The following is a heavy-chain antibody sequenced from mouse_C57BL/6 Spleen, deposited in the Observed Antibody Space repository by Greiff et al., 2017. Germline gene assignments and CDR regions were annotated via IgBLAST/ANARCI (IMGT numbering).Heavy chain of an antibody. V-gene: IGHV1-59*01. CDR2: IDPSDSYT. J-gene: IGHJ4*01. D-gene: IGHD2-10*02. Sequence: VKLQQPGAELVRPGTSVQLSCKASGYTITSYCMHWVKQRPGQGLEWIGVIDPSDSYTNYNPKFKGKATLTVDTSSSTAYMQLSSLTSEDSAVYYGAREGVLNAMDYWGQGTTLTVSS. CDR1: GYTITSYC. CDR3: AREGVLNAMDY.